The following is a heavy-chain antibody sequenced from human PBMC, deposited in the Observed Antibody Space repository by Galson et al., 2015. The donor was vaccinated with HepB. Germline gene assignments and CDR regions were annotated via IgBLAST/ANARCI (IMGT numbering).Heavy chain of an antibody. V-gene: IGHV3-73*01. CDR1: GFNFSGSA. J-gene: IGHJ4*02. D-gene: IGHD6-13*01. Sequence: SLRLSCAASGFNFSGSAIHWVRQASGKGPEWIGRIRSKTSNYAALYVQSLKGRFTISRDDSKNMVYLHMRSLKTDDTAVYYCVRMGDLSGYSSRWGQGTLVTVSS. CDR2: IRSKTSNYAA. CDR3: VRMGDLSGYSSR.